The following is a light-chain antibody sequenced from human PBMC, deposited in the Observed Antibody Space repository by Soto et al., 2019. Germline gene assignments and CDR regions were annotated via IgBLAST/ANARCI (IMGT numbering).Light chain of an antibody. J-gene: IGLJ1*01. V-gene: IGLV2-14*01. CDR2: QGN. CDR1: CSDIGDTNF. CDR3: ASFRSGTIIV. Sequence: QSMLTQPATMSVSHGHSVTISCTGPCSDIGDTNFISWYQHSPGKSSRLLIYQGNNRPSGVSGRFSGSKAGNTASLTISGLLDDEEADHFCASFRSGTIIVFGSGTKVTV.